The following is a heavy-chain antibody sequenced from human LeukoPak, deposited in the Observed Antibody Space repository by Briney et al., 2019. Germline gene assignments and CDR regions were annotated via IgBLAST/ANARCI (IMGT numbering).Heavy chain of an antibody. CDR2: MNPNSGNT. J-gene: IGHJ6*02. D-gene: IGHD2-15*01. CDR3: ARGRAYCSGGSCYYYYYGMDV. CDR1: GYTFTSYD. V-gene: IGHV1-8*01. Sequence: GASVKVSCKASGYTFTSYDINWVRQATGQGLEWMGWMNPNSGNTGYAQKFQGRVTMTRNTSISTAYMELSSLRSEDTAVYYCARGRAYCSGGSCYYYYYGMDVWGQGTTVTVSS.